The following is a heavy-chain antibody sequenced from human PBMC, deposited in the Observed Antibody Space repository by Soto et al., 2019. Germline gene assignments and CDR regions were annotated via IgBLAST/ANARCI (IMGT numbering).Heavy chain of an antibody. V-gene: IGHV1-8*02. CDR1: GYNFDAFD. Sequence: QVQLVQSGAEVKKPGASVKVSCEASGYNFDAFDIHWVRQAAGQGLEWMGWMNPRTGDTAFAKEFQDRVTMTSDTSRNTAYMEVSGLRSEDTAVYFCVRQPGGVATPGDDYWGQGTLVTVSS. CDR2: MNPRTGDT. J-gene: IGHJ4*02. CDR3: VRQPGGVATPGDDY. D-gene: IGHD3-10*01.